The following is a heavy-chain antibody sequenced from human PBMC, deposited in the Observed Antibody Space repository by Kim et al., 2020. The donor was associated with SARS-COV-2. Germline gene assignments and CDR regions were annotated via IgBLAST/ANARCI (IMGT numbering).Heavy chain of an antibody. CDR3: AREPVATITLWYYYYGMDV. D-gene: IGHD5-12*01. J-gene: IGHJ6*02. V-gene: IGHV3-11*06. Sequence: RFTNSRDNAKNSLYLQMNSLRAEDTAVYYCAREPVATITLWYYYYGMDVWGQGTTVTVSS.